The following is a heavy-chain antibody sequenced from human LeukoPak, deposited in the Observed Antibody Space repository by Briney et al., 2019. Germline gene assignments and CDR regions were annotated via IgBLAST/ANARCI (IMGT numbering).Heavy chain of an antibody. CDR2: IYHSGST. V-gene: IGHV4-38-2*02. CDR3: ARDAYFGSGSYYPFDY. J-gene: IGHJ4*02. Sequence: SETLSLTCAVSGYSISSGYYWGWIRRPPGKGLEWIGSIYHSGSTYYNPSLKSRVTISVDTSKNQFSLKLSSVTAADTAVYCCARDAYFGSGSYYPFDYWGQGTLVTVSS. D-gene: IGHD3-10*01. CDR1: GYSISSGYY.